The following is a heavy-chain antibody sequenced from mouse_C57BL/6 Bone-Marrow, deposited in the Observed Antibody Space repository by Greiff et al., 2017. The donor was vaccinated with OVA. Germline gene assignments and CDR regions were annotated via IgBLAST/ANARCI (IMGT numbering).Heavy chain of an antibody. J-gene: IGHJ1*03. CDR1: GYTFTSYW. CDR3: ARCSNYGLNWYFDV. Sequence: QVQLQQPGAELVKPGASVKMSCKASGYTFTSYWITWVKQRPGQGLEWIGDIYPGSGSTNYNEKFKSKATLTVDTSSSTAYMQLSSLTSADSAVYYCARCSNYGLNWYFDVWGTGTTVTVSS. CDR2: IYPGSGST. V-gene: IGHV1-55*01. D-gene: IGHD2-5*01.